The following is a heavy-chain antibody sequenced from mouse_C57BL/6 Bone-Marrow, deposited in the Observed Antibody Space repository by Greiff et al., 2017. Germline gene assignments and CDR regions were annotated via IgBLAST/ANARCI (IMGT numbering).Heavy chain of an antibody. CDR3: ARAPGGAMDY. J-gene: IGHJ4*01. Sequence: EVKLVESGGGLVQPGGSLKLSCAASGFTFSDYGMAWVRQAPRKGPEWVAFISNLAYSIYYADTVTGRFTISSENAKNTLYLEMSSLRSEDTAMYYCARAPGGAMDYWGQGTSVTVSS. CDR2: ISNLAYSI. V-gene: IGHV5-15*01. CDR1: GFTFSDYG. D-gene: IGHD3-1*01.